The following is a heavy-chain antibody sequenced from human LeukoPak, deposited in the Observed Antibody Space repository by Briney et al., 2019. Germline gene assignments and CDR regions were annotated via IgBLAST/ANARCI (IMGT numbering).Heavy chain of an antibody. D-gene: IGHD4-17*01. CDR3: ARDRSETTVTTQYWYFDL. CDR2: IIPILGIA. Sequence: AASVKVSCKASGGTFSSYTTSWVRQAPGQGLEWMGRIIPILGIANYAQKFQGRVTITADKSTSTAYMVLSSLRSEDTAVYYCARDRSETTVTTQYWYFDLWGRGTLVTVSS. CDR1: GGTFSSYT. J-gene: IGHJ2*01. V-gene: IGHV1-69*04.